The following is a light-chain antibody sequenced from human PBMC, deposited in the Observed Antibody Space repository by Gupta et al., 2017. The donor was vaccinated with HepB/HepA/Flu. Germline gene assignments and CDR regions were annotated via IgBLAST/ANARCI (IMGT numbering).Light chain of an antibody. V-gene: IGLV4-60*03. CDR3: ESWDSNTRV. CDR2: LEYSGSY. J-gene: IGLJ3*02. Sequence: LPQSSSASASLGSSVKLTVIRSSWHYNYIIAWHQQQPGKAPRYSLKLEYSGSYNKGSGVPDRFSGFSAGADRYLTTADHESEDAADYSCESWDSNTRVFGGGTKLTVL. CDR1: SWHYNYI.